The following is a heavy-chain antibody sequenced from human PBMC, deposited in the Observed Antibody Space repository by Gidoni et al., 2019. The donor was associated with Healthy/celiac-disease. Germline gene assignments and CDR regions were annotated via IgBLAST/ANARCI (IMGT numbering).Heavy chain of an antibody. CDR3: ARDTNRYSSSWYGTSDY. CDR2: IIPICGTA. CDR1: GGTFSSYA. D-gene: IGHD6-13*01. J-gene: IGHJ4*02. V-gene: IGHV1-69*01. Sequence: QVQLVQSGAEVKKPGSSVKVSCKASGGTFSSYAISWVRQAPGQGLEWMGGIIPICGTANYAQKFQGRVTITADESTSTAYMELSSLRSEDTAVYYCARDTNRYSSSWYGTSDYWGQGTLVTVSS.